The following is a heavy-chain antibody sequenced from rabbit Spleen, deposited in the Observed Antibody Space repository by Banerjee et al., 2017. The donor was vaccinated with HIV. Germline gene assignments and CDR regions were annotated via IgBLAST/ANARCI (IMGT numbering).Heavy chain of an antibody. CDR2: IAGSSSAFT. J-gene: IGHJ6*01. CDR1: GFSFSSSDY. V-gene: IGHV1S45*01. D-gene: IGHD8-1*01. CDR3: ARDTGSSFSSYGMDL. Sequence: QEQLVESGGGLVQPGGSLTLTCTASGFSFSSSDYMCWVRQAPGKGLEWISCIAGSSSAFTYSATWAQGRFTCSKTSSTTVTLQMTSLTVADTATYFCARDTGSSFSSYGMDLWGPGTLVTVS.